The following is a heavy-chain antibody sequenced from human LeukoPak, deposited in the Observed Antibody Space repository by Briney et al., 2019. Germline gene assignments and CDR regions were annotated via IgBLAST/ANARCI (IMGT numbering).Heavy chain of an antibody. D-gene: IGHD1-26*01. CDR1: GYTFTSNY. J-gene: IGHJ4*02. V-gene: IGHV1-46*01. CDR3: AKDQRRIVGATHYFDY. Sequence: ASVKVSCKASGYTFTSNYMHWVRQAPGQGLEWMGVINPSGGRTSYAQKFQGRVTMTRDMSTSTVYMELSSLRSEDTAVYYCAKDQRRIVGATHYFDYWGQGTLVTVSS. CDR2: INPSGGRT.